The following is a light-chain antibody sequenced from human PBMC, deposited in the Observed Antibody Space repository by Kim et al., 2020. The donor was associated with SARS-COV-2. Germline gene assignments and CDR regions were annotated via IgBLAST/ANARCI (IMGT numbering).Light chain of an antibody. CDR1: QSVSSNF. V-gene: IGKV3-20*01. J-gene: IGKJ1*01. Sequence: ENVLTQSPGTLSLSPGERATLSCRASQSVSSNFLAWYQQKAGQAPRLVIYSASSRATGIPDRFSGSRSGTDFTLTISTLEPEDFAVYYCQQYGSSPRTFGQGTKVDIK. CDR3: QQYGSSPRT. CDR2: SAS.